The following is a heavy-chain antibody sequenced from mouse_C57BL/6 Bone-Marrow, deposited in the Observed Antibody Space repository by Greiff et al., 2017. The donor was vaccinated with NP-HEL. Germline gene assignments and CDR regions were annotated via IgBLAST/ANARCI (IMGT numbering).Heavy chain of an antibody. V-gene: IGHV1-82*01. Sequence: VQLQASGPELVKPGASVKISCKASGYAFSSSWMNWVKQRPGKGLEWIGRIYPGDGDTNYNGKFKGKATLTEYKSSSTAYMQLSSLTSEDSAVYFCARTYYSNYVPWFAYWGQGTLVTVSA. CDR1: GYAFSSSW. D-gene: IGHD2-5*01. CDR3: ARTYYSNYVPWFAY. J-gene: IGHJ3*01. CDR2: IYPGDGDT.